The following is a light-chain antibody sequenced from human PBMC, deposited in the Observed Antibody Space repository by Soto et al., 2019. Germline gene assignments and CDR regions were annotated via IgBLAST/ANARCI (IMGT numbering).Light chain of an antibody. J-gene: IGLJ1*01. V-gene: IGLV1-44*01. CDR3: CSYAGNFAYV. Sequence: QSVLTQPPSLSGTPGQRVTISCSGSTSNIAGNTVHWYQHLPETAPKLLIYIDDQRPSGVPDRFSGSKSGTSASLAISGLQAEDEADYYCCSYAGNFAYVFGTGTKVTVL. CDR2: IDD. CDR1: TSNIAGNT.